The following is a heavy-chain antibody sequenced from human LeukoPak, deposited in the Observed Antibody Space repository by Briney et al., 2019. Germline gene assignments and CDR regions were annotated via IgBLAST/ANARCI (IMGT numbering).Heavy chain of an antibody. CDR1: GFTFSSYG. V-gene: IGHV3-30*02. D-gene: IGHD5-18*01. J-gene: IGHJ4*02. CDR2: IRYDGSNK. CDR3: AKDSWLPPHYFDY. Sequence: PGGSLRLSCAASGFTFSSYGMHCVRQAPGKGLEGVAFIRYDGSNKYYADSVKGRFTISRDNSKNTLYLQMNSLRAEDTAVYYCAKDSWLPPHYFDYWGQGTLVTVSS.